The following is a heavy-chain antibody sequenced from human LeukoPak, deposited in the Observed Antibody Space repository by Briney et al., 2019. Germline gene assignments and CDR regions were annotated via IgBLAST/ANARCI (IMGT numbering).Heavy chain of an antibody. CDR1: VGSISSSSYY. CDR3: ARVDYGGNASYFDY. J-gene: IGHJ4*02. CDR2: IYYRGST. Sequence: SETLSLTCTVSVGSISSSSYYGGWIRQPPGKGLEWIGSIYYRGSTYYNPSLKSRITIPVDTSKNHFFLTLSSVTAADTVVYCCARVDYGGNASYFDYWGQGTLVTVSS. V-gene: IGHV4-39*02. D-gene: IGHD4-23*01.